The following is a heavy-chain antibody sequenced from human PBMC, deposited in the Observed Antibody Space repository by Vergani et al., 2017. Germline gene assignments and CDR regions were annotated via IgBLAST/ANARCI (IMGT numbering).Heavy chain of an antibody. CDR2: IYWDDDK. D-gene: IGHD2-2*01. J-gene: IGHJ4*02. V-gene: IGHV2-5*02. Sequence: QITLKESGPTPVKPTQTLTLTCTFSGFSLSTSGVGVGWIRQPPGKALEWLALIYWDDDKRYSPSLKSRLTITKDTSKNQVVLTMTNMDPVDTATYYCAHTVVVPERGGGYFDYWGQGTLVTVSS. CDR3: AHTVVVPERGGGYFDY. CDR1: GFSLSTSGVG.